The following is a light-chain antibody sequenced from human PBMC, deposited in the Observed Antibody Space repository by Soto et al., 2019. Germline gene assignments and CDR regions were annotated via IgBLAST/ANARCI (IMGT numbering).Light chain of an antibody. CDR1: HSISNH. J-gene: IGKJ1*01. CDR3: QQSYSSPPT. V-gene: IGKV1-39*01. CDR2: AAS. Sequence: DSHMPQYTSSLSASVEERLTITCTESHSISNHLNWYQQKPGKAPKLLIFAASRLQSGVPSRFSGSGSGPDFTLTISSLQTEDFATYYCQQSYSSPPTFGKGTEVDIK.